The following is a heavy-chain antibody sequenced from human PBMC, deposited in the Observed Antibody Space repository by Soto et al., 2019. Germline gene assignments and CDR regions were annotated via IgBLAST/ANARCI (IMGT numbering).Heavy chain of an antibody. V-gene: IGHV3-23*01. J-gene: IGHJ4*02. CDR1: GFTFSSYA. D-gene: IGHD2-15*01. CDR2: VSIGGST. CDR3: AKRRGAGGHFDY. Sequence: LRLSCAASGFTFSSYAMGWVRQGPGKGLEWVAVVSIGGSTHYADSVRGRFTISRDNPKNTLSLQMNSLTAEDTAVYFCAKRRGAGGHFDYWGQGALVTVS.